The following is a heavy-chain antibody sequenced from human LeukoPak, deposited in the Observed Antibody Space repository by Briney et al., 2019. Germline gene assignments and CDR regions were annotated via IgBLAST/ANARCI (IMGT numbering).Heavy chain of an antibody. CDR3: ARDGAGEGYNFYSDY. J-gene: IGHJ4*02. CDR1: GESFGSYG. Sequence: GASVKVSCKASGESFGSYGISWVRQAPGQGLEWMGRIIPLFDIETYAQKFQGRVILTADKFTNTAYLELSSLRSEDTALYFCARDGAGEGYNFYSDYWGQGTLVTVSS. V-gene: IGHV1-69*04. CDR2: IIPLFDIE. D-gene: IGHD5-24*01.